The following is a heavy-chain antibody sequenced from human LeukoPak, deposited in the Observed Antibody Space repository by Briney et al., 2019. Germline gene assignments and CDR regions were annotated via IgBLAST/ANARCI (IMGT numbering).Heavy chain of an antibody. V-gene: IGHV1-2*06. D-gene: IGHD5-18*01. CDR2: IDPNSGGT. J-gene: IGHJ4*01. Sequence: GSSLKVSCKASGDTFSGYYLHWVRQAPGQRLEWMGHIDPNSGGTKYPQKFQGRVTMTRDTSTSSAYLELSSLIFDDTAVYYCARDLGYSFGSVWHKYFDYWGHGTLVTVSS. CDR1: GDTFSGYY. CDR3: ARDLGYSFGSVWHKYFDY.